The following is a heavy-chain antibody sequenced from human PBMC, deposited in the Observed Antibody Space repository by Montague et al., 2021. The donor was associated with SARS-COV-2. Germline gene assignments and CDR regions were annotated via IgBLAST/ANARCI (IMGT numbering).Heavy chain of an antibody. CDR2: IYYSGST. D-gene: IGHD3-10*01. CDR1: GGSISSSSYY. Sequence: SETLSLTCTVSGGSISSSSYYWGWIRQPPGKGLEWIGSIYYSGSTYYNPSLKSRLTISADTSKNQFSLKLTSVAAADTAVYYCARLRDGVVPSPILGVGSYYSYYYMDVWGRGTTVTVSS. V-gene: IGHV4-39*07. J-gene: IGHJ6*03. CDR3: ARLRDGVVPSPILGVGSYYSYYYMDV.